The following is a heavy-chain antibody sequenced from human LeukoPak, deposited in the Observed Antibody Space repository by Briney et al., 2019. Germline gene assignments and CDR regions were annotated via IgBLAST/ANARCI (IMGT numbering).Heavy chain of an antibody. Sequence: GGSLRLSCAASGFTVSSNYMSWVRQAPGKGLEWVSIIYSGGSTYYADSVKGRFTISRDNSKNTLYLQMNSLRAEDTAVYYCARGPLRYFDWLTFDYWGQGTLVTVSS. V-gene: IGHV3-66*01. J-gene: IGHJ4*02. CDR2: IYSGGST. CDR1: GFTVSSNY. D-gene: IGHD3-9*01. CDR3: ARGPLRYFDWLTFDY.